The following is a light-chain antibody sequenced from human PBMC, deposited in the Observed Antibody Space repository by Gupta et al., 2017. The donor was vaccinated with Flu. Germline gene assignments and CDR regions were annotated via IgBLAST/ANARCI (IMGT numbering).Light chain of an antibody. CDR3: QAWDSSTAD. CDR2: QDK. J-gene: IGLJ2*01. Sequence: SYELTQPPSVSVSPGQTASITCSGDKLGHKYACWYQQKPGQSPVLLMYQDKKRPSGIPERFSGSNSGNTATLTIRGTQAMDEAYYYCQAWDSSTADFGGGTRLTVL. V-gene: IGLV3-1*01. CDR1: KLGHKY.